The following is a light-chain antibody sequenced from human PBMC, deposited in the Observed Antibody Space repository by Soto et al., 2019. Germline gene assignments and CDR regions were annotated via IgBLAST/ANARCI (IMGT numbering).Light chain of an antibody. CDR3: SSYAGSNIYV. J-gene: IGLJ1*01. CDR2: GVT. V-gene: IGLV2-8*01. CDR1: SSDVGRYNY. Sequence: QSALTQPPSASGSPGQSVTFSCTGTSSDVGRYNYVSWYQQHPGKAPKLWIYGVTQRPSGVPDRFSGSKSGNTASLTVSGLQDEDEGYYYCSSYAGSNIYVFGTGTKVTVL.